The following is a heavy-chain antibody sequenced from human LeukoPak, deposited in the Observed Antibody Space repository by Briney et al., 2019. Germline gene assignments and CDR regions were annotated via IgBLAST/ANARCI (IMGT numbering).Heavy chain of an antibody. CDR2: IYGSGRT. CDR1: GVSINSHY. J-gene: IGHJ4*02. CDR3: VVSPNQDFFDY. Sequence: SETLSLTCTVSGVSINSHYMNWIRQPPGKGLEWIGYIYGSGRTNYNPSLKSRVTMSVDTSKSQFSLRLSSVSAADTAGYYCVVSPNQDFFDYWGQGPRVTVSS. V-gene: IGHV4-4*09.